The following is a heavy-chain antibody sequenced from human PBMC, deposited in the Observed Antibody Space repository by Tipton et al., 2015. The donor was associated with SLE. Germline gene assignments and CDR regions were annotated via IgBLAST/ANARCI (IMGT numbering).Heavy chain of an antibody. Sequence: QLVQSGAEVKPSETLSLICTVSGGSISTDYWSWIRQPPGKGLEWIGDISYSGSTNYNPSLKTRVTISVDTSKIQFSLNLSSVTAADTAVYYCARATRITTFGNGRFFDIWGQGTMVAVSS. V-gene: IGHV4-59*01. CDR2: ISYSGST. CDR1: GGSISTDY. CDR3: ARATRITTFGNGRFFDI. J-gene: IGHJ3*02. D-gene: IGHD3-3*01.